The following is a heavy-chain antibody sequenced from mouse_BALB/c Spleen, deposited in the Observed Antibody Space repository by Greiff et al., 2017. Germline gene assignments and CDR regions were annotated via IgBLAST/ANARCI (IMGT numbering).Heavy chain of an antibody. Sequence: QVQLKESGPGLVAPSQCLSITCTASGYALTGYGVNWDRQPPGKGLEWLGMIWGDGSTDYNSALKSRLSISKDNSKRQVFLKMSSLQTHDTARYYGARAGWTYGYDYAMDYWGQGTLVTVSA. D-gene: IGHD1-1*02. CDR3: ARAGWTYGYDYAMDY. V-gene: IGHV2-6-7*01. CDR1: GYALTGYG. J-gene: IGHJ4*01. CDR2: IWGDGST.